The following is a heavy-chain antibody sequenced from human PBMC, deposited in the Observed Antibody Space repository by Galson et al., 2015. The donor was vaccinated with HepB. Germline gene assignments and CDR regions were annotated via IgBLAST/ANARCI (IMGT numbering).Heavy chain of an antibody. CDR3: ARDPLHTHDRNGYKYGWYFDL. J-gene: IGHJ2*01. D-gene: IGHD3-22*01. Sequence: SLRLSCAGSGFTVSRYAMHWVRQTPDKGLEWLAIISSDGNERFHADSVKGRFSISRDNGNNILHLQMNGLRTEDTGVYYCARDPLHTHDRNGYKYGWYFDLWGRGTLVTVSS. V-gene: IGHV3-30*04. CDR1: GFTVSRYA. CDR2: ISSDGNER.